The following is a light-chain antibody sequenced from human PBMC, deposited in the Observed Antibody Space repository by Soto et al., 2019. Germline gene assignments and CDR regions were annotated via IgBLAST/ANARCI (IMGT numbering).Light chain of an antibody. Sequence: EIVLTQSPGTLSLSPGERATLSCRASQSVSSNYLAWYKQKPGQAPRLLIYGASSRATGIPDRFSGSGSGTDFTLTISRLEPEDFAVYYCQQYGSSPGTFGQRTKLEIK. V-gene: IGKV3-20*01. CDR1: QSVSSNY. J-gene: IGKJ2*01. CDR3: QQYGSSPGT. CDR2: GAS.